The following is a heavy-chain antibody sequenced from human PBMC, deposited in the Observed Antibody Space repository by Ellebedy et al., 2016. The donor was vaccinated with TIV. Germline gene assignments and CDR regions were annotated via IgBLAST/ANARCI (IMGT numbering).Heavy chain of an antibody. J-gene: IGHJ3*02. CDR1: GYTFTAYY. CDR3: ARAYRSSDAFDI. Sequence: ASVKVSCXASGYTFTAYYLHWVRQAPGQGLEWMGIINPSGGSTSYAQIFQGGVTMTRDTSTSTVYMELSSLTSEDTAVYYCARAYRSSDAFDIWGQGTMVTVSS. V-gene: IGHV1-46*01. D-gene: IGHD2-15*01. CDR2: INPSGGST.